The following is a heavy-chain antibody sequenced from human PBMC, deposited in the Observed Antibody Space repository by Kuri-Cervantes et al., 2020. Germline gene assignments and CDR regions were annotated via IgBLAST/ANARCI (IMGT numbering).Heavy chain of an antibody. Sequence: SETLSLTCNASGVSFNYDYWSWIRQSSGKGLEWIGRIYTDGTADYNPSFASRVTLSIDMSNNHFSLRLSSVTAADTAVYFCAKETWNYPLIWGHGIHVTVSS. CDR1: GVSFNYDY. D-gene: IGHD1-7*01. J-gene: IGHJ4*01. V-gene: IGHV4-4*07. CDR3: AKETWNYPLI. CDR2: IYTDGTA.